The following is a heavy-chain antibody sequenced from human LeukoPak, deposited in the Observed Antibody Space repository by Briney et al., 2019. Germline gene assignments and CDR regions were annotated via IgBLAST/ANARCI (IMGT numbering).Heavy chain of an antibody. V-gene: IGHV4-34*01. CDR3: AASRYDYGDYVPLVY. D-gene: IGHD4-17*01. Sequence: PSETLSLTCAVYGGSFSGYYWSRIRQPPGKGLEWIGEINHSGSTDYNPSLKSRVTISVDTSKNQFSLKLSSVTAADTTVYYCAASRYDYGDYVPLVYWGQGALVTVSS. CDR2: INHSGST. CDR1: GGSFSGYY. J-gene: IGHJ4*02.